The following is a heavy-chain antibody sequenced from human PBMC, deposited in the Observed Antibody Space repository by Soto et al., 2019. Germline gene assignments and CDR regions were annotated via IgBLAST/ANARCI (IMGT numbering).Heavy chain of an antibody. J-gene: IGHJ4*02. V-gene: IGHV3-53*01. Sequence: GGSLRLSCAASGFTVSSNDMSWVRQAPGKGLEWVSVIYSGGSTYYADSVKGRFTISRDNSKNTLYLQMNSLRAEDTAVYYCARGNHSSSWYYFDYWGQGTLVTVSS. CDR2: IYSGGST. CDR3: ARGNHSSSWYYFDY. D-gene: IGHD6-13*01. CDR1: GFTVSSND.